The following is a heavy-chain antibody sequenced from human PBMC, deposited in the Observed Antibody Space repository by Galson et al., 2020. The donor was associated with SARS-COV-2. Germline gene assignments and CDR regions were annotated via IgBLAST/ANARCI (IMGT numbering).Heavy chain of an antibody. D-gene: IGHD1-1*01. J-gene: IGHJ6*03. CDR2: IIPIFGTE. V-gene: IGHV1-69*13. CDR1: GGTFSSYA. Sequence: SVKVSCKAPGGTFSSYAISWVRQAPGQGLEWMGGIIPIFGTEKYAQKFQGRVTITADELTSTAYMEMSSLRSEDTAVYYCARGGWNNAHYYSYMDVWGKGTTVTVSS. CDR3: ARGGWNNAHYYSYMDV.